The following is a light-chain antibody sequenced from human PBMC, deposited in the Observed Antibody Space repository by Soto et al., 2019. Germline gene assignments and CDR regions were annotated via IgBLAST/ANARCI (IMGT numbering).Light chain of an antibody. CDR3: QQFGSSPGFT. Sequence: EIVLTQSPGTLSLSPAERATLSCRASQSINNRYLAWYQQKPGQAPRLLIYAASSRATGIPDRFSGSGSGTDFTLTISRLEPEDFAVSYCQQFGSSPGFTFGPGTKVDIK. CDR1: QSINNRY. CDR2: AAS. V-gene: IGKV3-20*01. J-gene: IGKJ3*01.